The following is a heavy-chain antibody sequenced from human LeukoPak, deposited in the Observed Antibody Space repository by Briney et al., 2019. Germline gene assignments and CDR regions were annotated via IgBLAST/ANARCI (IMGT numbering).Heavy chain of an antibody. CDR3: AKASSSWYDAGDY. Sequence: GGSLRLSCAASGFTFSSYEMNWVRQAPGKGLEWVSYISSSGSTIYYADSVKGRFTISRDNAKNSLYLQMNRLRPEDAAVYYCAKASSSWYDAGDYWGQGTLVTVSS. J-gene: IGHJ4*02. CDR1: GFTFSSYE. D-gene: IGHD6-13*01. V-gene: IGHV3-48*03. CDR2: ISSSGSTI.